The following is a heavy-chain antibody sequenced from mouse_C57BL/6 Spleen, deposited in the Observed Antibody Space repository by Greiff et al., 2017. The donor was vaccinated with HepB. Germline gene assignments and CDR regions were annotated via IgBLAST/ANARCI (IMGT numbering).Heavy chain of an antibody. V-gene: IGHV1-15*01. D-gene: IGHD4-1*01. J-gene: IGHJ3*01. CDR2: IDPETGGT. CDR3: TRRGTGKGSFAY. Sequence: VQLQQSGAELVRPGASVTLSCKASGYTFTDYEMHWVKQTPVHGLEWIGAIDPETGGTAYNQKFKGKAILTADKSSSTAYMELRSLTSEDSAVYYCTRRGTGKGSFAYWGQGTLVTVSA. CDR1: GYTFTDYE.